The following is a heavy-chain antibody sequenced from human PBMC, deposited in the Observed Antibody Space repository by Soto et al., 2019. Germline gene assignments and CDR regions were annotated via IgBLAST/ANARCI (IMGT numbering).Heavy chain of an antibody. J-gene: IGHJ4*02. CDR1: GYTFTSYG. CDR3: ARDALHSGYDWLDY. CDR2: ISAYNGNT. V-gene: IGHV1-18*01. D-gene: IGHD5-12*01. Sequence: ASVKVSCKASGYTFTSYGISWVRQAPGQGLEWMGWISAYNGNTNYAQKLQGRVTMTTDTSTSTAYMELRSLRSDDTAVYYCARDALHSGYDWLDYWGQGTLVTVSS.